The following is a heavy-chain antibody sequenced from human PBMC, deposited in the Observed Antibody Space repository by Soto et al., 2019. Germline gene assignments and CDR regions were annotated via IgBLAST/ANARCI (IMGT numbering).Heavy chain of an antibody. J-gene: IGHJ4*02. CDR2: ISDSGDIT. D-gene: IGHD6-6*01. CDR1: EFTFSTYA. CDR3: AQPWVPSITDRTPRFDY. V-gene: IGHV3-23*01. Sequence: GGSLRLSCAASEFTFSTYAMTWVRQAPGRGLQWVATISDSGDITYYADSVKGRFTISRDNSRNTLYLQMNNLRAEDTALYYCAQPWVPSITDRTPRFDYWCRGTLLTVSS.